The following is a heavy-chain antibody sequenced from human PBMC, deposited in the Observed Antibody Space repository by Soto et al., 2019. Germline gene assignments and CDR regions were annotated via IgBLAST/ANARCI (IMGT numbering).Heavy chain of an antibody. CDR2: ISAYNGNT. Sequence: GASVKVSCKASGYTFTSYGITWVRQAPGQGLEWMGWISAYNGNTNYAQKLQGRVTMTTDTSTSTAYMELRSLRSDDTAVYYCARDLDPASFWSGYPNWFDPWGQGTLVTVSS. J-gene: IGHJ5*02. D-gene: IGHD3-3*01. V-gene: IGHV1-18*01. CDR3: ARDLDPASFWSGYPNWFDP. CDR1: GYTFTSYG.